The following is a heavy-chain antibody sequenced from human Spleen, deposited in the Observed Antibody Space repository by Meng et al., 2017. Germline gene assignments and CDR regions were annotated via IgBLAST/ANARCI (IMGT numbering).Heavy chain of an antibody. Sequence: GSLRLSCNVSGGSINSRSYYWAWLRQFPGKGLEWVGCIYSSGSVYYHSSLERRVTVSVDTSKNQFSLKLSSVSTADTAVYYCARDAIAVAGTDYWGQGTLVTVSS. J-gene: IGHJ4*02. CDR1: GGSINSRSYY. D-gene: IGHD6-19*01. CDR2: IYSSGSV. V-gene: IGHV4-39*07. CDR3: ARDAIAVAGTDY.